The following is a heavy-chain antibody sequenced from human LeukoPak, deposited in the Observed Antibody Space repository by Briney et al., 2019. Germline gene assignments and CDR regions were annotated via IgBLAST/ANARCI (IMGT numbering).Heavy chain of an antibody. CDR1: GYSFTSYW. CDR2: IYPGDSDT. CDR3: ARHGRIAAAGTDYYYGMDV. Sequence: GESLKISCKGSGYSFTSYWIGWVRQMPGKGLEWMGIIYPGDSDTRYSPSFQGQVTISADKSISTAYLQWSSLKASDTAMYYCARHGRIAAAGTDYYYGMDVWGQGTTVTVS. V-gene: IGHV5-51*01. J-gene: IGHJ6*02. D-gene: IGHD6-13*01.